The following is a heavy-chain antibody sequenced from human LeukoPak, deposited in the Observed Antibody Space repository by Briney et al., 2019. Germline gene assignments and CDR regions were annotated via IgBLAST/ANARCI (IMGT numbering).Heavy chain of an antibody. CDR2: ISSSSSSI. V-gene: IGHV3-48*01. CDR3: ARTLLYCSGGSCYPTRFDS. J-gene: IGHJ4*02. Sequence: GGSLRLSCAASGFTFSSYSMNWVRQAPGKGLEWVSYISSSSSSIYYADSVKGRFTISRDNAKSSLYLQMNSLRAEDTAVYYCARTLLYCSGGSCYPTRFDSWGQGTLVTVSS. D-gene: IGHD2-15*01. CDR1: GFTFSSYS.